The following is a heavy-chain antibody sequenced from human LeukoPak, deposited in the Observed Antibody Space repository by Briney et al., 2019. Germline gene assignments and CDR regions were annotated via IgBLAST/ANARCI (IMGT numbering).Heavy chain of an antibody. CDR3: ARDPRVATIPYYYYYMDV. D-gene: IGHD5-12*01. CDR1: GFTFSSYW. V-gene: IGHV3-74*01. Sequence: GGSLRLSCAASGFTFSSYWMHWVRQAPGKGLVWVSRINSDGSSTSYADSVKGRLTISRDNAKNTLYLQMNSLRAEDTAVYYCARDPRVATIPYYYYYMDVWGKGTTVTVSS. CDR2: INSDGSST. J-gene: IGHJ6*03.